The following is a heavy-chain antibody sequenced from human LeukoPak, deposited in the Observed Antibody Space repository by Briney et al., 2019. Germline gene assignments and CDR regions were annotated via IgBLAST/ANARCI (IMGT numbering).Heavy chain of an antibody. V-gene: IGHV3-30*01. J-gene: IGHJ4*02. CDR1: GFTFSSYA. CDR3: ARIKKWVDYYDSSGLMRGFDY. D-gene: IGHD3-22*01. Sequence: GGSLRLSCAASGFTFSSYAMHWARQAPGKGLEWVAVISYDGSNKYYADSVKGRFTISRDNSKNTLYLQMNSLRAEDTAVYYCARIKKWVDYYDSSGLMRGFDYWGQGTLVTVSS. CDR2: ISYDGSNK.